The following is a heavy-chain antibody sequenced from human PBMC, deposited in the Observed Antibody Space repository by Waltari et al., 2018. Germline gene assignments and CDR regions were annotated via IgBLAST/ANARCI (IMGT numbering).Heavy chain of an antibody. CDR2: INPSRGGT. D-gene: IGHD5-12*01. J-gene: IGHJ4*02. V-gene: IGHV1-2*02. Sequence: QVQLVQSGAEVKKPGASVKVPCKASGYTFTGYYMHWVRRAPGQGLEWLGWINPSRGGTDYAQKVQGRVTMTRDTAISTAYMELSRLRSDDTAVYCCASGSGYVLGYCDYWGQGTLVTVSS. CDR1: GYTFTGYY. CDR3: ASGSGYVLGYCDY.